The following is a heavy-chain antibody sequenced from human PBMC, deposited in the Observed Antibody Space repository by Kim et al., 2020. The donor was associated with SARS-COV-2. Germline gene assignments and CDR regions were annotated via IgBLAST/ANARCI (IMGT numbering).Heavy chain of an antibody. Sequence: STYYNPSRKSRVTISVDTSKNQFSLKLSSVTAADTAVYYCARHSAAGHDYWGQGTLVTVSS. CDR2: ST. J-gene: IGHJ4*02. V-gene: IGHV4-39*01. CDR3: ARHSAAGHDY. D-gene: IGHD6-13*01.